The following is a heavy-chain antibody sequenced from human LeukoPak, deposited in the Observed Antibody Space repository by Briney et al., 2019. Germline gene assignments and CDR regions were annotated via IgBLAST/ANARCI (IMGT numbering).Heavy chain of an antibody. CDR2: ISGDGSIT. V-gene: IGHV3-43*02. CDR1: GFTFDDYD. J-gene: IGHJ4*02. CDR3: AKDNWVATRGHYGFDY. Sequence: GGSLRLSCAASGFTFDDYDMHWVRQPPGKGLECVSLISGDGSITYYADSVKGRFTISRDNSKNSLFLQMNSLRTEDTALYYCAKDNWVATRGHYGFDYWGQGTLVTVSS. D-gene: IGHD5-12*01.